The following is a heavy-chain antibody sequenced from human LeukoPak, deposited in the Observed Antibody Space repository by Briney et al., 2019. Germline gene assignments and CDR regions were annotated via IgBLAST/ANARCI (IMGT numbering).Heavy chain of an antibody. D-gene: IGHD5-12*01. CDR3: AKDRIYKGYDFAPHAFDI. J-gene: IGHJ3*02. CDR1: GFTFDDYA. Sequence: GGSLRLSCAASGFTFDDYAVHWVRQAPGKGLEWVSGLSWNSGSFGYADSVKGRFTISRDNAKNSLYLQMNSLRTEDTALYYCAKDRIYKGYDFAPHAFDIWGQGTMVTVSS. CDR2: LSWNSGSF. V-gene: IGHV3-9*01.